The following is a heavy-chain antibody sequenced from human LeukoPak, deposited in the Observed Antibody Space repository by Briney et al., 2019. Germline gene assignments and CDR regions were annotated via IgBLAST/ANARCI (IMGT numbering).Heavy chain of an antibody. Sequence: ASVKVSCKASGYTFTSYYMHWVRQAPGQGLEWMAIINPSGGSTRYAQKFQGRVTMTRDTSTNTVYMELSSLRSEDTAVYYCAGLSGSAPYFDYWGQGTLVTVSS. V-gene: IGHV1-46*01. CDR3: AGLSGSAPYFDY. CDR1: GYTFTSYY. CDR2: INPSGGST. J-gene: IGHJ4*02. D-gene: IGHD5-12*01.